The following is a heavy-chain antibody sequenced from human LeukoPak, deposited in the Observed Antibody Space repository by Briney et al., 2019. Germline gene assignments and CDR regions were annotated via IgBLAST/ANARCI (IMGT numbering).Heavy chain of an antibody. Sequence: QPGGSLRLSCAASGFTFSSYWMSWVRQAPGKGLEWVANIKQDGSEKYYVDSVKGRFTISRDNAKNSLYLQMNSLRAEDTAVYYCTRDSIAANFDYWGQGTLVTVSS. CDR1: GFTFSSYW. D-gene: IGHD6-13*01. V-gene: IGHV3-7*03. J-gene: IGHJ4*02. CDR2: IKQDGSEK. CDR3: TRDSIAANFDY.